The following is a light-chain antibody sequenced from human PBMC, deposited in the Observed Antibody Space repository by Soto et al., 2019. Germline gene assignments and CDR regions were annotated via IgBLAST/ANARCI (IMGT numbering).Light chain of an antibody. J-gene: IGLJ2*01. CDR1: SSDVGGHNY. V-gene: IGLV2-14*01. CDR2: EVS. CDR3: SSYMSSSTSVV. Sequence: QSVLTQPASVSGSPGQSITISCTGASSDVGGHNYVSWYQQYPGIAPKLVIYEVSNRPSGVPNRFSGSKSDNSASLTISGLQAEDEADYYCSSYMSSSTSVVFGGGTKLTVL.